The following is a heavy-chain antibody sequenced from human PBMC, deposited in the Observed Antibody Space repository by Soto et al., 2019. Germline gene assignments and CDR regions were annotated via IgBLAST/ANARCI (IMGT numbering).Heavy chain of an antibody. D-gene: IGHD2-21*02. Sequence: QVQLVESGGGVVQPGRSLRLSCAASGFTFSPYTIHWVRQAPGKGLEWVAVISYDGSTEYNPDSVKGRFTISRDNPKNTVYLQMNSLRAEDTAIYYCARGGGFCGGDCYKGGIDYWGQGTLVTVSS. V-gene: IGHV3-30*04. CDR2: ISYDGSTE. CDR1: GFTFSPYT. CDR3: ARGGGFCGGDCYKGGIDY. J-gene: IGHJ4*02.